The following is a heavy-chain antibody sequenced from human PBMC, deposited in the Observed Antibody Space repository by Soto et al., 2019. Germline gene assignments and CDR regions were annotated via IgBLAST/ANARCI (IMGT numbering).Heavy chain of an antibody. D-gene: IGHD6-19*01. Sequence: PGGSLRLFPGASGFTFSHYYMSWIRQAPGRGLEWVSYISSTGRTIYYADSVKGRFTVSRDNAQNSLALKLNSLRVEDTAVYYCARSYSIVWEYDYCG. J-gene: IGHJ4*01. CDR3: ARSYSIVWEYDY. CDR2: ISSTGRTI. V-gene: IGHV3-11*01. CDR1: GFTFSHYY.